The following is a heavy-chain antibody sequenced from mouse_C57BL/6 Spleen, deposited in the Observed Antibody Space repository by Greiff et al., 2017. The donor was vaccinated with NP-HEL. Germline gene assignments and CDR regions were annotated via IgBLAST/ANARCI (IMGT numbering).Heavy chain of an antibody. CDR1: GYTFTSYW. J-gene: IGHJ2*01. CDR3: AREKIYSNYDLLDY. Sequence: QVQLQQPGAELVRPGSSVKLSCKASGYTFTSYWMDWVKQRPGQGLEWIGNIYPSDSETHYNQKFKDKATLTVDKSSSTAYMQLSSLTSEDSAVYYCAREKIYSNYDLLDYWGQGTTLTVSS. CDR2: IYPSDSET. V-gene: IGHV1-61*01. D-gene: IGHD2-5*01.